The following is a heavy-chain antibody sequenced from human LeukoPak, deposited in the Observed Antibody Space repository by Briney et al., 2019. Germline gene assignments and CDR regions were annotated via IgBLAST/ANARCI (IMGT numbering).Heavy chain of an antibody. Sequence: GGSLRLSCAASGFTFSSYNMNWVRQAPGKGLEWVSSISSSSSYIYYADSVKGRFTISRDNAKNSLYLQMNSLRAEDTALYYCAKDTGYYYDSSNYWVWGQGTLVTVSS. CDR2: ISSSSSYI. CDR3: AKDTGYYYDSSNYWV. D-gene: IGHD3-22*01. V-gene: IGHV3-21*04. CDR1: GFTFSSYN. J-gene: IGHJ4*02.